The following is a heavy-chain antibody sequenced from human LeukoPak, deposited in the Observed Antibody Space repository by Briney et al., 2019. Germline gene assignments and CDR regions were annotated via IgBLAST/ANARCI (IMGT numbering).Heavy chain of an antibody. D-gene: IGHD2-2*01. CDR2: INSDSTYI. CDR3: ARIFGSASGYGMDV. Sequence: RGSLRLSCAVSGFTFSTYSMNWVRQAPGKGLEWVSAINSDSTYIYYADSAKGRFTITRDNARNSLYLQMHSLGVEDTAIYYCARIFGSASGYGMDVWGQGTTVTVSS. J-gene: IGHJ6*02. CDR1: GFTFSTYS. V-gene: IGHV3-21*01.